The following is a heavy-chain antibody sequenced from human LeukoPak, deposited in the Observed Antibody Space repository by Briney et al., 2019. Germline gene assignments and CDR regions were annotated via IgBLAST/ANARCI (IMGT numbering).Heavy chain of an antibody. V-gene: IGHV1-2*02. D-gene: IGHD3-3*01. CDR1: GYTFTGYY. CDR2: INPNSGGT. Sequence: ASVKVSCKASGYTFTGYYMHRVRQAPGQGLEWMGWINPNSGGTNYAQKLQGRVTMTTDTSTSTAYMELRSLRSDDTAVYYCARDLHTYYDFWSGYYFSWFDPWGQGTLVTVSS. CDR3: ARDLHTYYDFWSGYYFSWFDP. J-gene: IGHJ5*02.